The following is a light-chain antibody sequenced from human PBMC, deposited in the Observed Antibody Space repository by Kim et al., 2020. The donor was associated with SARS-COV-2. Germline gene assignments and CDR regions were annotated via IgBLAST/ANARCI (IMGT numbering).Light chain of an antibody. J-gene: IGKJ4*01. CDR2: AAS. CDR1: QSISNY. Sequence: DIQMTQSPSSLSASVGDRVTITCRASQSISNYLNWYQQKPGKAPKLLIYAASSLQSGVPSRFSGSGSGTDSTLTISSLQPEDFATYYCQQSYSSLTFGGGTKLEI. CDR3: QQSYSSLT. V-gene: IGKV1-39*01.